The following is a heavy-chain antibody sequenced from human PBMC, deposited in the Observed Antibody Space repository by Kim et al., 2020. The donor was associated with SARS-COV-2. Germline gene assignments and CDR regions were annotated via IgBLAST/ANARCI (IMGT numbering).Heavy chain of an antibody. D-gene: IGHD2-15*01. Sequence: GGSLRLSCAASGFTFSDHSMDWVRQAPGKGLEWLGRSKDRAHSYTTEYAASVKGRFTISRDNLKNSLYLQMNSLKTEDTAVYYCVRYCIGGRCYSWGQGTLVTVSS. CDR1: GFTFSDHS. J-gene: IGHJ5*02. CDR2: SKDRAHSYTT. CDR3: VRYCIGGRCYS. V-gene: IGHV3-72*01.